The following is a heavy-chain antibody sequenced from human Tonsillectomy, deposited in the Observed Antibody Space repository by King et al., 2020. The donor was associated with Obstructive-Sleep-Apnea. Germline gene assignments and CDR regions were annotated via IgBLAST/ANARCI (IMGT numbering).Heavy chain of an antibody. CDR1: GGAFSSYA. CDR3: ASGGIAAAGSGAFDI. Sequence: GCGEAAGGAFSSYAISWVRQAPGQGLEWMGGIIPILGIANYAQKFQGRVTITAGKSTSTAYMELSSRGSEDTAVYYCASGGIAAAGSGAFDIWGKGTMVTVSS. CDR2: IIPILGIA. J-gene: IGHJ3*02. V-gene: IGHV1-69*10. D-gene: IGHD6-13*01.